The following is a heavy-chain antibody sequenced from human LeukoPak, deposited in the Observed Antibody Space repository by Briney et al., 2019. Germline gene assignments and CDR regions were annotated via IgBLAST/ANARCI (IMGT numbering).Heavy chain of an antibody. CDR1: GYTLTELS. J-gene: IGHJ4*02. V-gene: IGHV1-24*01. CDR3: ATVDYDSSGYPFDY. Sequence: ASVKVSCKVSGYTLTELSMHWVRQAPGKGLGWMGGFDPEDGETIYAQKFQGRVTMTEDTSTDTAYMELSSLRSEDTAVYYCATVDYDSSGYPFDYWGQGTLVTVSS. D-gene: IGHD3-22*01. CDR2: FDPEDGET.